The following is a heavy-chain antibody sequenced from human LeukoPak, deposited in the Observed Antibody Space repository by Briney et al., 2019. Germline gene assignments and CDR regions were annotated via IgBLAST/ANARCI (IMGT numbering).Heavy chain of an antibody. J-gene: IGHJ4*02. CDR3: ARDYELGTAGTAYEYFDY. V-gene: IGHV1-2*02. CDR2: INPNSGGT. D-gene: IGHD1-1*01. Sequence: GASVEVSCKASGYSFTDYFMQWVRHAPGQGLEWMGWINPNSGGTSYAQKFQGRVTMTRDTSISTAYMELSRLRSDDTAVYYCARDYELGTAGTAYEYFDYWGQGTLVTVSS. CDR1: GYSFTDYF.